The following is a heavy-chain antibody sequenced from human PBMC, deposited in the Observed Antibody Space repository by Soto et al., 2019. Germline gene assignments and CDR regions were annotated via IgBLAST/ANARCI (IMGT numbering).Heavy chain of an antibody. J-gene: IGHJ4*02. CDR1: GYTFTSYD. D-gene: IGHD2-8*02. CDR2: MNPNSGTT. CDR3: ARVACTGGRCYYDY. V-gene: IGHV1-8*01. Sequence: QVQLVQSGAEVKKPGASVKVSCKASGYTFTSYDFNWVRQATGQGLEWLGWMNPNSGTTGYAQRLQGRVTMTRNTAISTAYMELSSLISEDTAMYYCARVACTGGRCYYDYWGQGTLVTVSS.